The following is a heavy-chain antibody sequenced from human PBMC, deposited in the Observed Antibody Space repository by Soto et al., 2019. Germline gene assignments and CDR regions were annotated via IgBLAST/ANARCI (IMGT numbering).Heavy chain of an antibody. CDR3: VHTVIVHNITAVHSFDS. J-gene: IGHJ4*02. Sequence: SGPTLVNPTQTLTLTCTFSAFALSTNGVGVGWIRQPPGKPLEWLAVIYWNEDKRYSRSLKSRLSITKDTSKNQVVLTMTTMDPVDTATYYCVHTVIVHNITAVHSFDSCGPG. V-gene: IGHV2-5*01. D-gene: IGHD3-3*01. CDR2: IYWNEDK. CDR1: AFALSTNGVG.